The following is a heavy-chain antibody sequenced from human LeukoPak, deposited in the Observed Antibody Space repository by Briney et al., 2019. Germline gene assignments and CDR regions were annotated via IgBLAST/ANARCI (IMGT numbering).Heavy chain of an antibody. CDR1: GFTFSTYA. CDR2: ISSNGGTT. CDR3: ARLIYYNDTSASLGY. Sequence: GGSLSLSCAASGFTFSTYAMHWVRQAPGKGLEYVSAISSNGGTTRYANSVKGRFTISRDNSKNTLYLQMGSLRAEDMAVYFCARLIYYNDTSASLGYWGQGTLVTVSS. J-gene: IGHJ4*02. V-gene: IGHV3-64*01. D-gene: IGHD3-22*01.